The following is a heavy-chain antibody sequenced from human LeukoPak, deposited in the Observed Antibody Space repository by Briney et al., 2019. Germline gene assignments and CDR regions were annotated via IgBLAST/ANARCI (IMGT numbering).Heavy chain of an antibody. D-gene: IGHD1-1*01. J-gene: IGHJ3*02. CDR3: AREPNPNGRAFDI. Sequence: SETLSVTCAVYVGCCSGYYWSWIRRPSGKGLEWIGQINHSGSTNYNPTIKSRITISVDTSKSQFSMKLSSVTAADTAVYYCAREPNPNGRAFDIWGQGTMVTVSS. CDR1: VGCCSGYY. CDR2: INHSGST. V-gene: IGHV4-34*01.